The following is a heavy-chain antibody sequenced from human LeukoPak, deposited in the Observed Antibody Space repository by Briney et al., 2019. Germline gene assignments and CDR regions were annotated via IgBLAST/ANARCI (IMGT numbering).Heavy chain of an antibody. CDR3: ASSHSATWYDD. D-gene: IGHD6-13*01. CDR1: GDSISSNNRY. CDR2: FYFGGSN. Sequence: SETLSLTCTVSGDSISSNNRYWGWIRQPPGKGLEWIGSFYFGGSNYYSPSLRSRVIISLDTSKNQFSLALNFVTAADTAMYYCASSHSATWYDDWGQGALVTVS. J-gene: IGHJ4*02. V-gene: IGHV4-39*07.